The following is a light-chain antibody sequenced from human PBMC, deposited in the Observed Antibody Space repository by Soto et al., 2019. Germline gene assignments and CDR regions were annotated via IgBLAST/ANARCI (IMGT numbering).Light chain of an antibody. V-gene: IGKV1-27*01. J-gene: IGKJ4*01. CDR3: QKFNSAPRT. CDR2: AAS. Sequence: DSQKTQSPSSLSASVGDRVTITCRASQDISSYLAWYQQKPGKVPKLLIYAASTLQSGVPSRFSGSGSGTNFTLTISNLQPEDVATYYCQKFNSAPRTFGGGTKVDIK. CDR1: QDISSY.